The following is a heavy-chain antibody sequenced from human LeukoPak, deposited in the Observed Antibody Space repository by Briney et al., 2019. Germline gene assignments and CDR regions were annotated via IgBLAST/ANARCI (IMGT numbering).Heavy chain of an antibody. Sequence: GGSLRLSCAASGFTFSDYYMSWIRQAPGKGLEWVSYISSSSSYTNYADSVKGRFTISRDNAKNSLYLQINSLRAEDTAVYYCARSHCSGGSCPLDYWGQGTLVTVSS. D-gene: IGHD2-15*01. CDR2: ISSSSSYT. J-gene: IGHJ4*02. V-gene: IGHV3-11*06. CDR1: GFTFSDYY. CDR3: ARSHCSGGSCPLDY.